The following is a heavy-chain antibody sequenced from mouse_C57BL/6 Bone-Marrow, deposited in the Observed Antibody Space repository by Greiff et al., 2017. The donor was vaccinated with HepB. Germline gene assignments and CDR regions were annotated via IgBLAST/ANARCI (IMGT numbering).Heavy chain of an antibody. V-gene: IGHV1-19*01. CDR2: INPYNGGT. Sequence: VQLKQSGPVLVKPGASVKMSCKASGYTFTDYYMNWVKQSHGKSLEWIGVINPYNGGTSYNQKFKGKATLTVDKSSSTAYMELNSLTSEDSAVYYCATLDYYGSSYQAWFAYWGQGTLVTVSA. CDR1: GYTFTDYY. J-gene: IGHJ3*01. D-gene: IGHD1-1*01. CDR3: ATLDYYGSSYQAWFAY.